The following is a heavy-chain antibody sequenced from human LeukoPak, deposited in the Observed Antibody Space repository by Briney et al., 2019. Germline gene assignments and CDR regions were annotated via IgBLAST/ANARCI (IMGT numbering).Heavy chain of an antibody. J-gene: IGHJ3*02. Sequence: PGGSLRLSCAASGFTFSSYWMSWVRQAPGKGLEWVANIKQDGSEKYYVDSVKGRFTISRDNAKNSLYLQMNSLRAEDTAVYYCARDRRPSTIFGVAEDAFDIWGQGTMVTVSS. V-gene: IGHV3-7*01. CDR1: GFTFSSYW. CDR2: IKQDGSEK. CDR3: ARDRRPSTIFGVAEDAFDI. D-gene: IGHD3-3*01.